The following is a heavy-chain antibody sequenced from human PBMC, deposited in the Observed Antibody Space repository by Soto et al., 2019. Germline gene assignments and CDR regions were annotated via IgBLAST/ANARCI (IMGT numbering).Heavy chain of an antibody. Sequence: EVQLLESGGGLVQPGGSLRLSCAASGFTFSSYAMSWVRQAPGKGLEWVSAISGSGGSTYYADSVKGRFTISRDNSKNTLYLQMNSLRAEDTAVYYCANRPDRNPTSVPLGFWSGYFNWFDPWGQGTLVTVSS. CDR2: ISGSGGST. CDR3: ANRPDRNPTSVPLGFWSGYFNWFDP. V-gene: IGHV3-23*01. D-gene: IGHD3-3*01. J-gene: IGHJ5*02. CDR1: GFTFSSYA.